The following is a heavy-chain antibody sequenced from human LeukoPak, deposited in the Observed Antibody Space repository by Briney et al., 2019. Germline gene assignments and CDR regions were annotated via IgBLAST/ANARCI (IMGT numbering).Heavy chain of an antibody. Sequence: GASVKVSCKASGGTFSSYAISWVRQAPGQGLEWMGGIIPIFGTANYAQKFQGRVTITADESTSTAYMELSSLRSEDTAVYYCARAGYCSGGSCSANEDYYYGMDVWGQGTTVTVS. CDR3: ARAGYCSGGSCSANEDYYYGMDV. D-gene: IGHD2-15*01. CDR2: IIPIFGTA. V-gene: IGHV1-69*13. J-gene: IGHJ6*02. CDR1: GGTFSSYA.